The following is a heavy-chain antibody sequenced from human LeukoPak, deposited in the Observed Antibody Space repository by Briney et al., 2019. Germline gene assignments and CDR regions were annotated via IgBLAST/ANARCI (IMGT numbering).Heavy chain of an antibody. CDR2: IYYSGRT. Sequence: PSETLSLICTVSGGSISTYYWNWIRQPPGKGLEWIGYIYYSGRTNYNPSLKSRVTISVDTSKNQFSLKLTSVTAADTAVYYCARDPPGHVAFDIWGQGTMVTVSS. CDR3: ARDPPGHVAFDI. CDR1: GGSISTYY. J-gene: IGHJ3*02. V-gene: IGHV4-59*01.